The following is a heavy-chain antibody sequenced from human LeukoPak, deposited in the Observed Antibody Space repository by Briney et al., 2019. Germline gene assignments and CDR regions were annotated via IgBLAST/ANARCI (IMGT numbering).Heavy chain of an antibody. J-gene: IGHJ4*02. CDR1: GGSVSRGSYY. CDR2: IYYSGST. Sequence: SSETLSLTCTVSGGSVSRGSYYWSWIRQPPGKGLEWIGYIYYSGSTNYNPSLKSRVTISVDTSKNQFSLKLSSVTAADTAVYYCARAADYYDSSGYYFDYWGQGTPVTVSS. V-gene: IGHV4-61*01. D-gene: IGHD3-22*01. CDR3: ARAADYYDSSGYYFDY.